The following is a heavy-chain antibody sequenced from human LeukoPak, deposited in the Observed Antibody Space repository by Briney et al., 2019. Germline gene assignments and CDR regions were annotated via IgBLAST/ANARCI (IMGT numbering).Heavy chain of an antibody. D-gene: IGHD3-3*01. Sequence: PGGSLRLSCAASGFTFSSYAMSWVRQAPGKGLEWVSAISGSGGSTYYADSVKGRFTISRDNSKNTLYLQMNSLRAEDTAVYYCAKDLRSTIFGVALGGWFDPWGQGTLVTVSS. CDR1: GFTFSSYA. CDR2: ISGSGGST. V-gene: IGHV3-23*01. CDR3: AKDLRSTIFGVALGGWFDP. J-gene: IGHJ5*02.